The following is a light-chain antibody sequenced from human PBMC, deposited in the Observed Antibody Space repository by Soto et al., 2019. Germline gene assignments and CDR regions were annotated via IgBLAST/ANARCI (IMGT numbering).Light chain of an antibody. CDR2: GAS. V-gene: IGKV3-20*01. CDR3: HQYGSSPWT. Sequence: EIVLTQSPGTLSLSPGERATLSCRASQSLSRSHLAWYQHKPGQAPRVLIYGASNRATGIPDRFSGSASGTDFTLSISRLEPEDFVVYYCHQYGSSPWTVGQGTKVEIK. J-gene: IGKJ1*01. CDR1: QSLSRSH.